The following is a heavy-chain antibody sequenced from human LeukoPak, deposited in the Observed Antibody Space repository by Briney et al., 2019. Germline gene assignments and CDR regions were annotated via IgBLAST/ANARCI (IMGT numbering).Heavy chain of an antibody. CDR3: ARDYTSPNYYYGMDV. CDR2: IIPIFGTA. J-gene: IGHJ6*02. CDR1: GCTFSSYA. Sequence: ASVKVFCKASGCTFSSYAISWVRQAPGQGLEWMGGIIPIFGTANYAQKFQGRVTITADESTSTAYMELSSLRSEDTAVYYCARDYTSPNYYYGMDVWGQGTTVTVSS. V-gene: IGHV1-69*13.